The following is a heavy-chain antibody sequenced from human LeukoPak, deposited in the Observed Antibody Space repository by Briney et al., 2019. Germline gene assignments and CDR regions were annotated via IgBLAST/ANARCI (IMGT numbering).Heavy chain of an antibody. J-gene: IGHJ4*02. CDR1: GGSFSGYY. Sequence: PSETLSLTCAVYGGSFSGYYWSWIRQPPGKGLEWIGEINHSGSTNYNPSLKSRVTISVDTSKNQFSLKLSSVTAADTAVYYCARAGYSSGEIDYWGQGTLVTVSS. V-gene: IGHV4-34*01. CDR2: INHSGST. D-gene: IGHD6-19*01. CDR3: ARAGYSSGEIDY.